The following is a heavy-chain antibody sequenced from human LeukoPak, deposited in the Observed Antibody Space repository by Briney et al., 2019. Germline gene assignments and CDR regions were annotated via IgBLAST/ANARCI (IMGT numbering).Heavy chain of an antibody. CDR2: ISSSNSTI. Sequence: PGGALRLSCAASGFTFSSYSMNGVRQAPGKGREGVSYISSSNSTIYYADSLKGRFTISRDNAKNSLYLQMNSRKGYNTAVEYCSRDSMRGWFVPWGQGTLVTLSS. D-gene: IGHD2/OR15-2a*01. CDR3: SRDSMRGWFVP. CDR1: GFTFSSYS. J-gene: IGHJ5*02. V-gene: IGHV3-48*01.